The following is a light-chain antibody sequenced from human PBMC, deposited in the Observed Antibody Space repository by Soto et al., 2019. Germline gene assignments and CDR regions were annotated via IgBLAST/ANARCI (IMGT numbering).Light chain of an antibody. Sequence: QSVLTQPPSVSAAPGQKVTISCSGSSSNIGNNYVSWYQQVPGTAPKLLIYDNNKRPSGNPDRFSGSKSGTSATLGISGLQTGHEADYYCGTWDSSLSVHVFGTGTKLSVL. CDR2: DNN. CDR3: GTWDSSLSVHV. CDR1: SSNIGNNY. V-gene: IGLV1-51*01. J-gene: IGLJ1*01.